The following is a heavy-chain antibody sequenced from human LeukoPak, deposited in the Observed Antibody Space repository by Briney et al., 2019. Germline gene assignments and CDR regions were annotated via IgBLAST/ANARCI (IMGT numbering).Heavy chain of an antibody. Sequence: GGSPRLSCAASGFTFSSYGMHWVRQAPGKGLEWVAVIWYDGSNKYYADSVKGRFTISRDNSKNTLYLQMNSLRAEDTAVYYCARESSGWYYFDYWGQGTLVTVSS. CDR1: GFTFSSYG. CDR2: IWYDGSNK. D-gene: IGHD6-19*01. V-gene: IGHV3-33*01. CDR3: ARESSGWYYFDY. J-gene: IGHJ4*02.